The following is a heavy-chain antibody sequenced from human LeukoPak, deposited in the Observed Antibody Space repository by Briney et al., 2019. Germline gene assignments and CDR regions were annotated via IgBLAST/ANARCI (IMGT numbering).Heavy chain of an antibody. J-gene: IGHJ5*02. Sequence: GGSLRLSCAASGFTFSSYGMHWVRQAPGKGLEWVAVIWYDGSNKYYADSVKGRFTISRDNSKNTLYLQMNSLRAEDTAVYYCASDHCSGGSCYRWFDPWGQGTLVTVSS. V-gene: IGHV3-33*01. CDR1: GFTFSSYG. D-gene: IGHD2-15*01. CDR3: ASDHCSGGSCYRWFDP. CDR2: IWYDGSNK.